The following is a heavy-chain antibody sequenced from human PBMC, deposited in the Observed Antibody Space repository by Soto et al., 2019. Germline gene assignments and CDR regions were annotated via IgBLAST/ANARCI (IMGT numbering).Heavy chain of an antibody. V-gene: IGHV4-39*01. J-gene: IGHJ3*02. Sequence: SETLSLTWTVSGGSISSSIYYWVWIRQPPGKGLEWIGSIYYSRSTYYNPSLKSRVTISVDTSKNQFSLKLSSVTAADTAAYYCARHHEYSREKGPLNAFDIWVQGTMVTV. CDR1: GGSISSSIYY. CDR3: ARHHEYSREKGPLNAFDI. CDR2: IYYSRST. D-gene: IGHD6-6*01.